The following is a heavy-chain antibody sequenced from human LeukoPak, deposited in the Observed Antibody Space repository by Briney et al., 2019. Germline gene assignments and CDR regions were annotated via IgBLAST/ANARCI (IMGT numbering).Heavy chain of an antibody. Sequence: SVKVSCKASGGTFSSYTISWVRQAPGQGLEWMGRIIPILGIANYAQKFQGKVTITADKSTSTAYMELSSLRSGDTAVYYCARDKRRDGYNSWGQGTLVAVSS. CDR2: IIPILGIA. D-gene: IGHD5-24*01. V-gene: IGHV1-69*04. CDR3: ARDKRRDGYNS. CDR1: GGTFSSYT. J-gene: IGHJ4*02.